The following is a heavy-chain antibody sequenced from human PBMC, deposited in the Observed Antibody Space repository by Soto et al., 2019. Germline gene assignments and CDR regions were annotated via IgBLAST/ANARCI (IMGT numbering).Heavy chain of an antibody. J-gene: IGHJ5*02. CDR2: LHHTQGT. CDR1: GASISSDY. D-gene: IGHD3-9*01. V-gene: IGHV4-59*01. CDR3: ARVRFVGYFDWLDP. Sequence: PSETLSLTCSVSGASISSDYWTWIRQPPGGGLEWIGYLHHTQGTNDNPSLRGRVHMSIDRSMNQFSLRLTSVTAADTPVYYCARVRFVGYFDWLDPRGHGTLVTISS.